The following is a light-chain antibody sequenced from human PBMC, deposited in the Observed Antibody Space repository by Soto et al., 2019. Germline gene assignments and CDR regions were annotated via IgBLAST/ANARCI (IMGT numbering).Light chain of an antibody. CDR3: QQYNSYSPTT. CDR1: QSISSW. Sequence: DIQMTQSPSTLSASVGDRVTITCRASQSISSWLAWYQQKPGKAPKLLIYKASSLESGVPSRLSGSGSGTEFTLTISSLQPDDFATYYCQQYNSYSPTTFGGGTKVEIK. V-gene: IGKV1-5*03. J-gene: IGKJ4*01. CDR2: KAS.